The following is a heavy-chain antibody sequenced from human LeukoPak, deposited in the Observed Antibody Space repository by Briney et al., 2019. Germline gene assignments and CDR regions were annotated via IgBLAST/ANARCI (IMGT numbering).Heavy chain of an antibody. CDR2: ISGSKGYI. D-gene: IGHD1-26*01. J-gene: IGHJ4*02. CDR3: ASGSPAGDY. CDR1: GFSFSSYS. Sequence: GGSLRLSCAASGFSFSSYSMNWVRQAPGKGLEWVSSISGSKGYIFYADSVKGRFTISRDNAKNSLYLEMTSLRAEDTAVYYCASGSPAGDYWGQGTLVTVSS. V-gene: IGHV3-21*01.